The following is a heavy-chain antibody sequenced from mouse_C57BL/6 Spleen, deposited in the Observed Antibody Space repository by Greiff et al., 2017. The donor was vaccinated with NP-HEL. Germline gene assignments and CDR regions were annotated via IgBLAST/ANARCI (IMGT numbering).Heavy chain of an antibody. D-gene: IGHD1-1*01. Sequence: DVHLVESGGGLVKPGGSLKLSCAASGFTFSDYGMHWVRQAPEKGLEWVAYISSGSSTIYYADTVKGRFTISRDNAKNTLFLQMNSLRSEDTAMYYCARTPYYGSPYYFDYWGQGTTLTVSS. CDR2: ISSGSSTI. J-gene: IGHJ2*01. CDR1: GFTFSDYG. V-gene: IGHV5-17*01. CDR3: ARTPYYGSPYYFDY.